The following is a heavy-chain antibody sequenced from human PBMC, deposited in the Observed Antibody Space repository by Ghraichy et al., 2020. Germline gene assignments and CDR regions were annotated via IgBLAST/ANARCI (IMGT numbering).Heavy chain of an antibody. CDR1: GGSITSSNYY. CDR3: GAAADY. D-gene: IGHD6-13*01. Sequence: SETLSLTCSVSGGSITSSNYYWGWIRQPPGKGLEWIGSMYYSGGTYYNPSLTSRVTISVDTSKNQFSLKLSSVTAADTAVYYCGAAADYWGQGTLVTVSS. CDR2: MYYSGGT. J-gene: IGHJ4*02. V-gene: IGHV4-39*01.